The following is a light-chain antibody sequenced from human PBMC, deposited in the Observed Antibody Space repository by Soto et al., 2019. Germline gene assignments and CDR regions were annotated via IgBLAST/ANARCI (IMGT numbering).Light chain of an antibody. CDR3: QQYYSYPFT. V-gene: IGKV1-5*01. Sequence: DSQMTQSPSSLSASVGDRVSSTCRASQSISSWLAWYQQKPGKAPKLLIYAASTLQSGVPSRFSGSGSGTDFTLTISCLQSEDFATYYCQQYYSYPFTFGPGTKVDIK. CDR1: QSISSW. J-gene: IGKJ3*01. CDR2: AAS.